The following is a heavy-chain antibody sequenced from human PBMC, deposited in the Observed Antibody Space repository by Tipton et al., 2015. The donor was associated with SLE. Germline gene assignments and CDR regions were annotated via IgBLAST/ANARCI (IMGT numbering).Heavy chain of an antibody. CDR1: GGSISSYY. J-gene: IGHJ6*02. CDR3: ARLPSIHSGGYYYGMDV. D-gene: IGHD3-22*01. Sequence: GLVKPSETLSLFCTVSGGSISSYYWSWIRQPPGKGLEWIGYIYYSGSTNYNPSLKSRVTISVDTSKNQFSLKLSSVTAADTAVYYCARLPSIHSGGYYYGMDVWGQGTTVTVSS. V-gene: IGHV4-59*08. CDR2: IYYSGST.